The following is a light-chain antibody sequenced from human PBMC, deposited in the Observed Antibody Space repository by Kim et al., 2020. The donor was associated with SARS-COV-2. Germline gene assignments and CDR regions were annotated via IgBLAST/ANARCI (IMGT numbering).Light chain of an antibody. V-gene: IGLV1-47*01. CDR3: EVWDGSLSGVV. Sequence: GQRCSGTGSGSRSNSGNNSIKWDRQFPGTAAKVLIYRNTLRPSGVPDRFAGSNSGTSASLAISGLRSEDEANYYCEVWDGSLSGVVFGGGTQLTVL. J-gene: IGLJ2*01. CDR1: RSNSGNNS. CDR2: RNT.